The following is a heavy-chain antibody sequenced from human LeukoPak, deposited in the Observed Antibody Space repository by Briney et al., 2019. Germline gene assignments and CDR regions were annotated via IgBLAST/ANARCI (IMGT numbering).Heavy chain of an antibody. D-gene: IGHD3-9*01. J-gene: IGHJ6*03. CDR2: MNPNSGNT. CDR1: GYTFTSYD. CDR3: ARVWRYYDILTGYSGGYYYMDV. V-gene: IGHV1-8*01. Sequence: ASVKVSCKASGYTFTSYDINWVRQATGQGLEWMGWMNPNSGNTGYAQKLQGRVTMTTDTSTSTAYMELRSLRSDDTAVYYCARVWRYYDILTGYSGGYYYMDVWGKGTTVTVSS.